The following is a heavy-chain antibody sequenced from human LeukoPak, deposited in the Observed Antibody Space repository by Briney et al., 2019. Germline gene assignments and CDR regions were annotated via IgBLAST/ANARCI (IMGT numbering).Heavy chain of an antibody. CDR1: GDSISSSSYY. J-gene: IGHJ4*02. Sequence: SETLSLTCTVSGDSISSSSYYWGWIRQPPGKGLEWIGSIYYSGTTYYNPSLSSRVTISVDTSKNQFSLKLSSVTAADTAVYYCARVGTSSWYPFDYWGQGTLVTVSS. CDR3: ARVGTSSWYPFDY. D-gene: IGHD6-13*01. CDR2: IYYSGTT. V-gene: IGHV4-39*07.